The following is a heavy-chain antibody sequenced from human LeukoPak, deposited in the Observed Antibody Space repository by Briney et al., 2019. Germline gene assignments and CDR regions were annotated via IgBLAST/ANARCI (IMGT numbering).Heavy chain of an antibody. D-gene: IGHD1-1*01. CDR3: TRAGVGTNGRIDY. CDR2: ITQGGSEK. Sequence: QRGRSPSPSRAPSAFTLSTCWMSSVRQAPGKWMEWVANITQGGSEKSYLSSVKGRFTISRDNARNSLYLQLNTLRGEDTSVYYCTRAGVGTNGRIDYWGEGSLVTVSS. V-gene: IGHV3-7*01. J-gene: IGHJ4*02. CDR1: AFTLSTCW.